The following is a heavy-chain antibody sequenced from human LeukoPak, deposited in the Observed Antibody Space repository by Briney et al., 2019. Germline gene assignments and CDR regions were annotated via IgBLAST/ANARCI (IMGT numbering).Heavy chain of an antibody. Sequence: PGGSLRLSCAASGFTFSSYEMNWVRQAPGKGLEWVANIKQDGSEKYYVDSVKGRFTISRDNAKNSLYLQMNSLRAEDTAVYYCAREAGGYSGYDYYYFDYWGQGTLVTVSS. V-gene: IGHV3-7*01. CDR2: IKQDGSEK. D-gene: IGHD5-12*01. CDR1: GFTFSSYE. J-gene: IGHJ4*02. CDR3: AREAGGYSGYDYYYFDY.